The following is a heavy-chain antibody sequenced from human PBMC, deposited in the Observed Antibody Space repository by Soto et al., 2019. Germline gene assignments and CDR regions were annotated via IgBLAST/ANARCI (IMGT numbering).Heavy chain of an antibody. J-gene: IGHJ4*02. CDR2: IYYSGST. Sequence: SETLSLTCTVSGSSVASGSYYWAWIRQPPGKGLEWIGNIYYSGSTYYNPSLKSRVTISVDTSKNQFSLKLSSVTAADTAVYYCARDLAYGGNSGRLDYWGQGTLVTVS. V-gene: IGHV4-39*07. CDR3: ARDLAYGGNSGRLDY. D-gene: IGHD4-17*01. CDR1: GSSVASGSYY.